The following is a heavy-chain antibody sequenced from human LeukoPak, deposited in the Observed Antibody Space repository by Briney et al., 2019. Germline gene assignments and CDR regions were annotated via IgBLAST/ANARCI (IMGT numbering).Heavy chain of an antibody. D-gene: IGHD1-26*01. CDR1: GYSFTSHY. CDR3: ATVGSYYAY. CDR2: FDPEDGET. J-gene: IGHJ4*02. Sequence: ASVKVSCKASGYSFTSHYMHWVRQAPGQGLEWMGGFDPEDGETIYAQKFQGRVTMTEDTSTDTAYMELSSLRSEDTAVYYCATVGSYYAYWGQGTLVTVSS. V-gene: IGHV1-24*01.